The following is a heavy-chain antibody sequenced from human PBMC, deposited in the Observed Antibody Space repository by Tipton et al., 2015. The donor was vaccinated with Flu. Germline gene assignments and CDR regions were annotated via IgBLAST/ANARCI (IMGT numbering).Heavy chain of an antibody. D-gene: IGHD7-27*01. CDR1: GDYISDYY. J-gene: IGHJ3*02. CDR3: ARGNWGGAFDT. Sequence: GLVKPSETLSLTCIVSGDYISDYYWNWIRQSPGGGLEWLGYIHPTGKTNQNPSLKSRLTVSVDTSRNQFSLTLNSVTAADTAVYFCARGNWGGAFDTWGQGTMVTVSS. CDR2: IHPTGKT. V-gene: IGHV4-59*01.